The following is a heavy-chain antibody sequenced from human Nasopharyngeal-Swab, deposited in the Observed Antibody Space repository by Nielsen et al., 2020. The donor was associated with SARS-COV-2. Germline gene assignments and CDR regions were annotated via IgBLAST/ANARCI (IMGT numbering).Heavy chain of an antibody. CDR2: ISNDGSNN. CDR3: ARDWSWGRSWAFDY. J-gene: IGHJ4*02. D-gene: IGHD6-13*01. Sequence: GESLKISCAASEFTFSNYAMRWVRQAPGKGLELVAVISNDGSNNYYAASLKGRFTISKDNSNNTLYLQMNSLRAEDTALYYCARDWSWGRSWAFDYWGQGNLVTVSS. V-gene: IGHV3-30*04. CDR1: EFTFSNYA.